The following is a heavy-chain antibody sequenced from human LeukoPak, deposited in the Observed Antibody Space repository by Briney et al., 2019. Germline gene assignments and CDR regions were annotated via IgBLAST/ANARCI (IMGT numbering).Heavy chain of an antibody. V-gene: IGHV1-18*01. D-gene: IGHD3-9*01. J-gene: IGHJ4*02. CDR1: GYTFTSYG. CDR2: ISAYNGNT. Sequence: GSVKVSCKASGYTFTSYGISWVRQAPGQGLEWMGWISAYNGNTNYAQKLQGRVTMTTDTSTSTAYMELRSPRSDDTAVYYCARAELRYFDWLNFDYWGQGTLVTVSS. CDR3: ARAELRYFDWLNFDY.